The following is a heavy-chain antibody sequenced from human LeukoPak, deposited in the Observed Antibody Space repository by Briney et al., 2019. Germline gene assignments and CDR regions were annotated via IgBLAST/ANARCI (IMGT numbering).Heavy chain of an antibody. V-gene: IGHV3-33*01. Sequence: PGGSLRLSCAASGFTFSSYGMHWVRQAPGKGLEWVAVIWYDGSNKYYADSVKGRFTISRDNSKNTLYLQMNSLRAEDTAVYYCARDLDCSGGSCYSGYYYYGMDVWGQGTTVTVSS. J-gene: IGHJ6*02. CDR3: ARDLDCSGGSCYSGYYYYGMDV. D-gene: IGHD2-15*01. CDR2: IWYDGSNK. CDR1: GFTFSSYG.